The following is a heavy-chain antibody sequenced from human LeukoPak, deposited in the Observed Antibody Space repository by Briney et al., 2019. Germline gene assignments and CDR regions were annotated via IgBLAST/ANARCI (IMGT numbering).Heavy chain of an antibody. J-gene: IGHJ4*02. D-gene: IGHD3-10*01. CDR2: ISNFGDII. Sequence: GSLRLSCAASGFTFSNYEMNWVRQAPGKGLEWISHISNFGDIIHYADSVEGRFTISRDNAKNSLYLQMDSLRAEDTAVYYCARHPLYGSGSYAFDYWGQGTLVTVSS. V-gene: IGHV3-48*03. CDR1: GFTFSNYE. CDR3: ARHPLYGSGSYAFDY.